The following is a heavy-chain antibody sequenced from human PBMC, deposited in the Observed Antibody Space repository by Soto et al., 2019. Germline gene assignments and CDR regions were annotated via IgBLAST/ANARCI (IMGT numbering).Heavy chain of an antibody. CDR2: IYWDDDK. D-gene: IGHD3-10*01. V-gene: IGHV2-5*02. Sequence: QITLKESGPTLVKPTQTLTLTCTFSGVSLITIGVGVGWIRQPPGKALEWLALIYWDDDKRYSPSLKSRLTINKGTHRNQVVLPMPNMDPVDTATYYCAHTLYTSGTLVPRGQGTLVTVSS. CDR1: GVSLITIGVG. J-gene: IGHJ5*02. CDR3: AHTLYTSGTLVP.